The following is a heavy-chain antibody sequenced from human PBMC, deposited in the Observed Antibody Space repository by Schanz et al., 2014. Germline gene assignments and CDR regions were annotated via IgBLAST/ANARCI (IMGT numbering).Heavy chain of an antibody. CDR2: LCGGSSCI. V-gene: IGHV3-21*01. CDR3: ARGRARQLVHWFDP. CDR1: GFSFSDYS. Sequence: EVQLVESGGGLVKPGGSLRLSCAASGFSFSDYSMSWVRQAPGKGLDLVSSLCGGSSCIFYADSVKGRFAISRDNARYSLYLERNSLRAEDTAVYYCARGRARQLVHWFDPWGQGILVTVSS. J-gene: IGHJ5*02. D-gene: IGHD6-13*01.